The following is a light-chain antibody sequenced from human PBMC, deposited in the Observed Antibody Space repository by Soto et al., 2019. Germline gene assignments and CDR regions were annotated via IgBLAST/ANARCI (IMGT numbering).Light chain of an antibody. Sequence: QSALTQPASVSDSPGQSITISCTGTSSDVGGYNYVSWYQQHPGKVPKLLIHEVSNRPSGVSNRFSGSKSGNTASLTISGLQAEDEADYYCLSKTSSISYVFGTGNKVTVL. J-gene: IGLJ1*01. CDR2: EVS. CDR1: SSDVGGYNY. V-gene: IGLV2-14*01. CDR3: LSKTSSISYV.